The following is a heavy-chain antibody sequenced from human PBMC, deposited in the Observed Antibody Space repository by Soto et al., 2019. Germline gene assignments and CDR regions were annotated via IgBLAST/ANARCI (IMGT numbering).Heavy chain of an antibody. V-gene: IGHV1-69*01. J-gene: IGHJ3*02. CDR2: IIPIFGTA. CDR3: ARTYYYGSGNYDAFDS. Sequence: QVQLVQSGAEVKKPGSSVKVSCKASGGTFSSYAISWVRQAPGQGLEWMGGIIPIFGTANYAQKFQGRVTITADESTSTAYMELSSLRSEDTAVYYCARTYYYGSGNYDAFDSWGQGTMVTVSS. D-gene: IGHD3-10*01. CDR1: GGTFSSYA.